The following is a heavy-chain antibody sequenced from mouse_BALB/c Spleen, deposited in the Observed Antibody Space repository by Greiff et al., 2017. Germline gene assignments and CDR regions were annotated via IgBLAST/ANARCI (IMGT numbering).Heavy chain of an antibody. D-gene: IGHD2-10*02. J-gene: IGHJ4*01. Sequence: LQQPGSELVRPGASVKLSCKASGYTFTSYWMHWVKQRPGQGLEWIGNIYPGSGSTNYDEKFKSKATLTVDTSSSTAYMQLSSLTSEDSAVYYCTRGGSMVTYYAMDYWGQGTSVTVSS. CDR3: TRGGSMVTYYAMDY. V-gene: IGHV1S22*01. CDR1: GYTFTSYW. CDR2: IYPGSGST.